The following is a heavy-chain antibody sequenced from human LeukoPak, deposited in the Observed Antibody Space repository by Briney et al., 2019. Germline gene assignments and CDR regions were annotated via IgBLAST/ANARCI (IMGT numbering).Heavy chain of an antibody. CDR3: ARDIRVRYMPMVRAVEYYQYHAMDV. V-gene: IGHV3-30*03. J-gene: IGHJ6*02. D-gene: IGHD3-10*01. CDR2: ISHDGNKK. Sequence: GRSLRLSCAASGFNFSSLVMHWVRQAPGKGLEWVAFISHDGNKKYYADSVKGRFTVSRDSSKSTLFLQMDSLRRDDTAVYYCARDIRVRYMPMVRAVEYYQYHAMDVWGQGTTVTVYS. CDR1: GFNFSSLV.